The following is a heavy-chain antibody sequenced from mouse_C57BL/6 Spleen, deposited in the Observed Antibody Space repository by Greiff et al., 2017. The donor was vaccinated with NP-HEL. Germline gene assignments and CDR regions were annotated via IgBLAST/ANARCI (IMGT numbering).Heavy chain of an antibody. CDR3: DRDFITTTTFAD. CDR2: IDPANGNT. D-gene: IGHD1-1*01. CDR1: GFNFKNTY. J-gene: IGHJ3*01. Sequence: VQLKESVAELVRPGASVKLSCTASGFNFKNTYMHWVKQRPEQGLEWIGRIDPANGNTKYALKFQGKATITADTSSNTAYLQLSSLTSEDTAIYYCDRDFITTTTFADWGQGTLVTVSA. V-gene: IGHV14-3*01.